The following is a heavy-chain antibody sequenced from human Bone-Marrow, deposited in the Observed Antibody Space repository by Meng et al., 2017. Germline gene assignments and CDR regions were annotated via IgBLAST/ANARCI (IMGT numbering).Heavy chain of an antibody. CDR1: GGSITSYY. CDR2: IYSSGST. D-gene: IGHD6-13*01. J-gene: IGHJ5*02. CDR3: AREYGYSSSWYGRNNWFDP. Sequence: GSLRLSCTVSGGSITSYYWSWIRQPAGKGLEWIGRIYSSGSTNYNPSLKSRLTMSIDTSKNQFSLKLSSVTAADTAVYYCAREYGYSSSWYGRNNWFDPWGQGTLVTVSS. V-gene: IGHV4-4*07.